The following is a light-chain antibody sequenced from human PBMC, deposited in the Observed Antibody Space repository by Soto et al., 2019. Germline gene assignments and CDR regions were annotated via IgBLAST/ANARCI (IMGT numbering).Light chain of an antibody. Sequence: QSVLTQPPSVSGAPGQRVTISCAGSPTNIGAGYDVHWYQHRPGTAPKLLVSGHNIRPSGVPDRFYGSKSGTSASLAITGLHAEDEADYYCCSYAGSQTWVFGGGTKLTVL. J-gene: IGLJ3*02. CDR3: CSYAGSQTWV. CDR1: PTNIGAGYD. V-gene: IGLV1-40*01. CDR2: GHN.